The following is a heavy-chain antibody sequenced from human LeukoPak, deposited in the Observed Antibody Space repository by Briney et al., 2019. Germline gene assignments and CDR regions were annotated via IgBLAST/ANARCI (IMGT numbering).Heavy chain of an antibody. CDR2: MNPNSGNT. CDR3: ARPRGSYCSGVWAFDI. D-gene: IGHD1-26*01. J-gene: IGHJ3*02. V-gene: IGHV1-8*01. Sequence: ASVRVSCKASGYTFTSYDINWVRQATGQGLEWMGWMNPNSGNTGYAQKFQGRVTMTRNTSISTAYMELSSLRSEDTAVYYCARPRGSYCSGVWAFDIWGQGTMVTVSS. CDR1: GYTFTSYD.